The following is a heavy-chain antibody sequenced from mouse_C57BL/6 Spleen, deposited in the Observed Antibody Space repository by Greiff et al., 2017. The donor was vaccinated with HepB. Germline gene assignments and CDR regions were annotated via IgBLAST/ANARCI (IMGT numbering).Heavy chain of an antibody. CDR2: ISSGSSTI. V-gene: IGHV5-17*01. J-gene: IGHJ2*01. D-gene: IGHD1-1*01. CDR3: AKEGAPYYGSPFDY. CDR1: GFTFSDYG. Sequence: EVKVVESGGGLVKPGGSLKLSCAASGFTFSDYGMHWVRQAPEKGLEWVAYISSGSSTIYYADTVKGRFTISRDNAKNTLFLQMTSLRSEDTAMYYCAKEGAPYYGSPFDYWGQGTTLTVSS.